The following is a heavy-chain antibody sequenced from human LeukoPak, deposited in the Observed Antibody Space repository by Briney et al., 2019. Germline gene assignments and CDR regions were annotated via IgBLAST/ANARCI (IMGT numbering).Heavy chain of an antibody. CDR2: IRNKANSYTT. Sequence: PGGSLRLSCAASGFTFSDHYMDWVRQAPGKGLEWVSRIRNKANSYTTEYAASVKGRFTISRDDSKNSLYLQMNSLKTEDTAVYYCARDGRSYGGWFDIWGQGTMVTVSS. V-gene: IGHV3-72*01. D-gene: IGHD4-23*01. J-gene: IGHJ3*02. CDR3: ARDGRSYGGWFDI. CDR1: GFTFSDHY.